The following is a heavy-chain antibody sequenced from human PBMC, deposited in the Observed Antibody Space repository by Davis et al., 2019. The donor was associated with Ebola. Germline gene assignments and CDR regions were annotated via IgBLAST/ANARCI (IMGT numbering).Heavy chain of an antibody. V-gene: IGHV3-74*01. CDR2: INSDGSST. Sequence: PAGSLRLSCAASGFTFSSYGMHWVRQAPGKGLVWVSRINSDGSSTSYADSVKGRFTISRDNAKNTLYLQMNSLRAEDTAVYYCARDPSNYVGIEYYFDYWGQGTLVTVSS. J-gene: IGHJ4*02. D-gene: IGHD4-11*01. CDR3: ARDPSNYVGIEYYFDY. CDR1: GFTFSSYG.